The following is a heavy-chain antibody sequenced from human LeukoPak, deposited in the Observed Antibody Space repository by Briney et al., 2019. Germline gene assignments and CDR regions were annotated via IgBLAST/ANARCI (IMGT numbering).Heavy chain of an antibody. CDR3: AKGTLGDYRAGPDY. J-gene: IGHJ4*02. V-gene: IGHV3-43D*03. Sequence: QPGGSLRLSCAASGFTFDNYAMHWVRQVPGKGLEWVSSISWDGGSTYYADSVKGRFTISRDNSKNSLYLQMNSLRAEDTALYYCAKGTLGDYRAGPDYWGRGTLVTVSS. CDR2: ISWDGGST. D-gene: IGHD4-17*01. CDR1: GFTFDNYA.